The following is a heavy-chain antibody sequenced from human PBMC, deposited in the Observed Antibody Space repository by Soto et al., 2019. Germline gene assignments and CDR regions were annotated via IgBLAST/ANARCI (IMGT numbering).Heavy chain of an antibody. CDR1: GFSFSSHS. J-gene: IGHJ4*02. CDR2: ISSSGSTI. V-gene: IGHV3-48*02. CDR3: ARGRGYCGGTNCYLDS. Sequence: PGGSLRLSCAASGFSFSSHSMKWVLQAPGKGLEWVSYISSSGSTIYYADSVKGRFTISRDNAKNSLYLQMNSLRDDDTAVYYCARGRGYCGGTNCYLDSWGQGA. D-gene: IGHD2-21*01.